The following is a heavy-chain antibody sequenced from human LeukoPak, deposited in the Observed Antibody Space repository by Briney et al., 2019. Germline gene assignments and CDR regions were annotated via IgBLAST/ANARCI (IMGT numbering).Heavy chain of an antibody. V-gene: IGHV4-34*01. CDR2: INHSGST. CDR3: AREDYGGNSGGAFDI. CDR1: GGSFSDYY. D-gene: IGHD4-23*01. J-gene: IGHJ3*02. Sequence: SETLSLTCAVYGGSFSDYYWSWIRQSPGKGLEWIGEINHSGSTNYNPSLKSRVTISVDTSKNQFSLKLSSVTAADTAVYYCAREDYGGNSGGAFDIWGQGTMVTVSS.